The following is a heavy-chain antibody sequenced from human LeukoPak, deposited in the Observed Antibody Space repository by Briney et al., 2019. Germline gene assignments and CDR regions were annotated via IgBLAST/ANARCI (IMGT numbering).Heavy chain of an antibody. Sequence: GGSLRLSCAASGFTFSGYSMNWVRQAPGKGLEWVSVIYSGGSTYYADSVKGRFTISRDNFKNTVYLQMNSLRAEDTAVYYCARGDPSVAGTVGYYYYYMDVWGKGTTVTISS. J-gene: IGHJ6*03. D-gene: IGHD6-19*01. V-gene: IGHV3-53*01. CDR1: GFTFSGYS. CDR3: ARGDPSVAGTVGYYYYYMDV. CDR2: IYSGGST.